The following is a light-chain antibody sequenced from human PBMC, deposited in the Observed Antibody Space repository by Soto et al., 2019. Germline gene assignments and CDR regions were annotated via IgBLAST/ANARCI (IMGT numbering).Light chain of an antibody. J-gene: IGLJ1*01. CDR3: IYITPRSTNV. CDR1: SSDVGGYNY. CDR2: DVS. Sequence: QSVLTQPASVSGSPGQSITISCTGTSSDVGGYNYVSWYQQHPGKAPKLMIYDVSNRPSGVSNRFSGSKSGNTASLTISGLQAVNPNASSSIYITPRSTNVFVPRSMVPVL. V-gene: IGLV2-14*01.